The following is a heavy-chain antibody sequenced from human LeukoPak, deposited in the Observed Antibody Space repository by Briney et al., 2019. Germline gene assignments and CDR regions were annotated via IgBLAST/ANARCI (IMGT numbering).Heavy chain of an antibody. CDR3: ARMGAGLNWFDP. V-gene: IGHV4-38-2*01. Sequence: PSETLSLTRGVSGYSIGSGYYWAWIRQPPGKGLEWVATVYHSGTTYYNPSLKSRVMILIDTSKNQFSLKLNSVTAADTAVYYCARMGAGLNWFDPWGQGTLVTVSS. CDR1: GYSIGSGYY. J-gene: IGHJ5*02. D-gene: IGHD1-26*01. CDR2: VYHSGTT.